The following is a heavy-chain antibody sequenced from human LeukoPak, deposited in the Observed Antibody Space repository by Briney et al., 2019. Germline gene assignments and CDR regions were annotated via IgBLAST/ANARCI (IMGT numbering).Heavy chain of an antibody. Sequence: ASVEVSCKASGYTFTSYDVNWVRQAPGQGLEWMGWISAYNGNTKYAQKLQGRVTMTTDTSTRTAYMALRSLRSDDTAVYYCARDLDKCSGGSCSQGVDGPEYFQHWGQGTLVTVSS. J-gene: IGHJ1*01. CDR2: ISAYNGNT. D-gene: IGHD2-15*01. V-gene: IGHV1-18*01. CDR1: GYTFTSYD. CDR3: ARDLDKCSGGSCSQGVDGPEYFQH.